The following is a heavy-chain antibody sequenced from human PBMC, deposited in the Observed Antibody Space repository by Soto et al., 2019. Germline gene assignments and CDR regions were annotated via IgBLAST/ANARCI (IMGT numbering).Heavy chain of an antibody. CDR3: AKGAGVNHDAFDI. V-gene: IGHV3-23*01. CDR1: GFTFSSYA. J-gene: IGHJ3*02. Sequence: EVQLLESGGGLVQPGGSLRLSCAASGFTFSSYAMNWVRQAPGKGLEWVSTISGSGDSTYYADSVKGRFTIPRDNSKNTLYLQMNSLRAEDTAIYYCAKGAGVNHDAFDIWGQGTMVTVSS. D-gene: IGHD3-10*01. CDR2: ISGSGDST.